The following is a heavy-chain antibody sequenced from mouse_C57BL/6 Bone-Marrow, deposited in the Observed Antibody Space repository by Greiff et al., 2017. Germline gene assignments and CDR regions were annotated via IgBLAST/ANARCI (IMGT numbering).Heavy chain of an antibody. Sequence: QVQLQQSGAELVRPGSSVKLSCKASGYTFTSYWMDWVKQRPGQGLEWIGNIYPSDSETHYNQKFKDKATLTVDKSSSTAYMQLSSLTSEDSAVYYCALTVAAPWFAYWGQGTLVTVSA. V-gene: IGHV1-61*01. J-gene: IGHJ3*01. CDR3: ALTVAAPWFAY. CDR1: GYTFTSYW. CDR2: IYPSDSET. D-gene: IGHD1-1*01.